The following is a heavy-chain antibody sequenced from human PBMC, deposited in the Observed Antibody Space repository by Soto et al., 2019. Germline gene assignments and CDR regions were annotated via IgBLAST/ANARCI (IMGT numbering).Heavy chain of an antibody. J-gene: IGHJ4*02. CDR3: AHYYDSSGSFPHFDY. Sequence: QVQLQESGPGLVKPSETLSLTCTVSGVSIINYYWTWIRQPPGKGLEWIGYIYYSGSTNYNPSLKRRVTMSVDTSKNRFSLTLSSVTAADTAVYYCAHYYDSSGSFPHFDYWGQGILVTVSS. D-gene: IGHD3-22*01. V-gene: IGHV4-59*08. CDR1: GVSIINYY. CDR2: IYYSGST.